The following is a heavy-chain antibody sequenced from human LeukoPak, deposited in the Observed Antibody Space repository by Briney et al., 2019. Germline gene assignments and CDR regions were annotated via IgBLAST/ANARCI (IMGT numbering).Heavy chain of an antibody. D-gene: IGHD1-1*01. J-gene: IGHJ3*02. CDR3: AREGTGLRAFDI. V-gene: IGHV3-30*03. CDR1: GFTFGTYG. CDR2: VSYDGSSK. Sequence: GGSLRLSCAASGFTFGTYGMHWVRQAPGKGPEWVTFVSYDGSSKYYADSVKGRFTISRDNSKNTLYLQMNSLRAEDTAVYYCAREGTGLRAFDIWGQGTMVTVSS.